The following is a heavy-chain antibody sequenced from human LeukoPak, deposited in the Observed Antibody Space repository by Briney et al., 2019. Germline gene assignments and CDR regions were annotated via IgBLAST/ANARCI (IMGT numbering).Heavy chain of an antibody. D-gene: IGHD4-23*01. CDR3: ARAEGYGGELDS. CDR1: GFTFSSYG. J-gene: IGHJ4*02. Sequence: GGSLRLSCAASGFTFSSYGMSWVRQAPGKGLEWVSAISGSGGSTYYADSMKGRFTISRENSKNRLYLQMNSLRAEDTAVYYCARAEGYGGELDSWGQGTLVTVSS. V-gene: IGHV3-23*01. CDR2: ISGSGGST.